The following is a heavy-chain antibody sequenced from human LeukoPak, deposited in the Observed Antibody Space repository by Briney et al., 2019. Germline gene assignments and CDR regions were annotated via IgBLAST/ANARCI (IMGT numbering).Heavy chain of an antibody. J-gene: IGHJ4*02. Sequence: GRSLRLSCAASGFRFGTYAMHWVRQAPGKGLEWVAVISYDGSNKYYADSVKGRFTISRDNSKNTVYLQMNSLRAEDTAVYYCAKGGSYRSQPYFDYWGQGTPVTVSS. CDR3: AKGGSYRSQPYFDY. V-gene: IGHV3-30*04. D-gene: IGHD3-16*02. CDR2: ISYDGSNK. CDR1: GFRFGTYA.